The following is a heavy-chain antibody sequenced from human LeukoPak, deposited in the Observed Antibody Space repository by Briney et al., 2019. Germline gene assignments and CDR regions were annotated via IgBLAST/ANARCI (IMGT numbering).Heavy chain of an antibody. V-gene: IGHV3-30*02. CDR2: IRDDGGNR. Sequence: GGSLRLSCAASGFTFSSYGMHWVRQAPGKGLEWVAFIRDDGGNRYHADSVKGRFTISRDNSKNTLYLEMNSLRAEDTGVYYCAKEYYGSRSYYDYWGQGTLVTVSS. CDR3: AKEYYGSRSYYDY. J-gene: IGHJ4*02. CDR1: GFTFSSYG. D-gene: IGHD3-10*01.